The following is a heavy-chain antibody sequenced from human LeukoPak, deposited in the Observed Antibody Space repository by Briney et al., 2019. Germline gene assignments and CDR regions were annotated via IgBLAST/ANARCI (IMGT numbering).Heavy chain of an antibody. D-gene: IGHD2-15*01. CDR2: IYYSGST. J-gene: IGHJ4*02. CDR3: ARTGGIVVVAATVDY. V-gene: IGHV4-39*01. Sequence: SETLSLTCTVSGGSLSSSSYYWCWIRQPPGKGLEWIGSIYYSGSTYYNPSLKSRVTISVDTSKNQFSLKLSSVTAADTAVYYCARTGGIVVVAATVDYWGQGTLVTVSS. CDR1: GGSLSSSSYY.